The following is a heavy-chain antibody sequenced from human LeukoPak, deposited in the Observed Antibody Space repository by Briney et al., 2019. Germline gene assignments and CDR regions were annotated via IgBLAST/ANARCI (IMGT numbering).Heavy chain of an antibody. CDR1: GFTFSSYG. CDR2: ISGSGGST. CDR3: AKGYDYVWGSKDY. D-gene: IGHD3-16*01. V-gene: IGHV3-23*01. J-gene: IGHJ4*02. Sequence: HPGGSLRLSCTASGFTFSSYGMSWVRQAPGKGLEWVSAISGSGGSTYYADSVKGRFTISRDNSKNTLYLQMNSLRAEDTAVYYCAKGYDYVWGSKDYWGQGALVTVSS.